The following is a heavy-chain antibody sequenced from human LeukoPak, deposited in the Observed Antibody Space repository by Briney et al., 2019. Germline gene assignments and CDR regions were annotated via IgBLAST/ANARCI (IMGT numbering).Heavy chain of an antibody. V-gene: IGHV1-69*13. CDR1: GGTFSNYV. CDR2: IIPVFGTR. J-gene: IGHJ3*02. Sequence: ASVKVSCKASGGTFSNYVISWVRQAPGQGLEWMGGIIPVFGTREYAQRFQDRVAITADEATSTVHMELSGLKFDDTAVYYCARDDMGSTGGEVFDIWGQGPMVAVSS. CDR3: ARDDMGSTGGEVFDI. D-gene: IGHD3-16*01.